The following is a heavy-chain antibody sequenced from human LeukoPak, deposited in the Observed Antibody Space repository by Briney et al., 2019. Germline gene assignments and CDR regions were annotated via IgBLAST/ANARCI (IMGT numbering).Heavy chain of an antibody. J-gene: IGHJ4*02. CDR2: ISGSGGST. V-gene: IGHV3-23*01. Sequence: GGSLRLSCAASGFTFSSYAMSWVRQAPGKGLEWVSAISGSGGSTYYADSVKGRFTISRDNSKNTLYLQMNSLRAEDTAVYYCAKGSELRYFDWSPYYFDYWGQGTLVTVSS. CDR1: GFTFSSYA. D-gene: IGHD3-9*01. CDR3: AKGSELRYFDWSPYYFDY.